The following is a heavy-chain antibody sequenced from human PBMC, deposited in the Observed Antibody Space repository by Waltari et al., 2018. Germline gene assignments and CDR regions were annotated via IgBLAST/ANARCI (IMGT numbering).Heavy chain of an antibody. D-gene: IGHD6-13*01. CDR2: INPNSGGT. CDR1: GYTFTGYY. V-gene: IGHV1-2*06. CDR3: AREGHSSSWEFDY. Sequence: QVQLVQSGAEVKKPGASVKVSCKASGYTFTGYYMHWVRQAPGQGLEWMGRINPNSGGTNYAQKCQGRVTMTRDTSISTAYMELSRLRSDDTAVYYCAREGHSSSWEFDYWGQGTLVTVSS. J-gene: IGHJ4*02.